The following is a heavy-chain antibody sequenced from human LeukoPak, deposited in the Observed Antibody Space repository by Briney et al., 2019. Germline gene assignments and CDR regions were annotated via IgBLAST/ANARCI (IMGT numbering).Heavy chain of an antibody. J-gene: IGHJ4*02. CDR1: GFTFDDYA. V-gene: IGHV3-9*01. CDR3: AKLLTGGYNSGQNDY. D-gene: IGHD5-18*01. Sequence: SLRLSCAASGFTFDDYAMHWVRQAPGKGLEWVSVISWNSGSIGYADSVKSRFTISRDNSKNTLYLQMNSLRAEDTAVYYCAKLLTGGYNSGQNDYWGQGILVTVSS. CDR2: ISWNSGSI.